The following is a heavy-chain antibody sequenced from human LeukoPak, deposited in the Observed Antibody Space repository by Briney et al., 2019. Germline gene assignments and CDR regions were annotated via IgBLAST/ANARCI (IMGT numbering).Heavy chain of an antibody. V-gene: IGHV3-30*04. CDR1: GCTFSSYA. D-gene: IGHD3-10*01. Sequence: GSLRLSCAASGCTFSSYAMLWVRQAPGKGLEWVAVISYDGSNKYYADSVKGRFTISRDNSKNTLYLQMNSLRAEDTAVYYCARGGSGGGRTFDIWGQGTMVTVSS. CDR2: ISYDGSNK. J-gene: IGHJ3*02. CDR3: ARGGSGGGRTFDI.